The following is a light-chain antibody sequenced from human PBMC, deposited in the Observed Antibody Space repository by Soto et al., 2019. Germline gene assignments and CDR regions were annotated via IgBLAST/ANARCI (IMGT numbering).Light chain of an antibody. Sequence: DIQMTQSPTTLSASVGDRVTITCRASQSISLRLAWYQEKPGRAPKLLIYDASTLQGGVPSRFSGSGSGSEFTLTISSLQPDDFATYYCKKSSISRTFGQGTKVDIK. CDR3: KKSSISRT. J-gene: IGKJ1*01. CDR1: QSISLR. CDR2: DAS. V-gene: IGKV1-5*01.